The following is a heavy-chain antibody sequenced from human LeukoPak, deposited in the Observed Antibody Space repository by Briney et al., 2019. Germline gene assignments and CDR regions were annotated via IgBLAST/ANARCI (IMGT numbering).Heavy chain of an antibody. J-gene: IGHJ3*02. D-gene: IGHD1-1*01. CDR1: GGSFSGYY. V-gene: IGHV4-34*01. CDR2: INHSGST. Sequence: PSETLSLTCAVYGGSFSGYYWSWIRQPPGKGLEWIGEINHSGSTNYNPSLKSRVTISVDTSKNKFSLKLSSVTAADTAVYYCAISTGRDDAFDIWGQGTMVTVSS. CDR3: AISTGRDDAFDI.